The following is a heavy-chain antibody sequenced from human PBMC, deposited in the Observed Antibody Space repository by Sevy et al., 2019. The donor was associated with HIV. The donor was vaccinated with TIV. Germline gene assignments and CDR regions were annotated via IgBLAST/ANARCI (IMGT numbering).Heavy chain of an antibody. D-gene: IGHD3-22*01. CDR1: GFTFSSYG. Sequence: GGSLRLSCAASGFTFSSYGMHWVRQAPGKGLEWVAVIWYDGSNKYYADSVKGRFTISRDNSKNTLYLQMNSLRAEDTAVYYCAREGSVYDRSGYYSFDYWGQGTLVTVSS. CDR2: IWYDGSNK. CDR3: AREGSVYDRSGYYSFDY. J-gene: IGHJ4*02. V-gene: IGHV3-33*01.